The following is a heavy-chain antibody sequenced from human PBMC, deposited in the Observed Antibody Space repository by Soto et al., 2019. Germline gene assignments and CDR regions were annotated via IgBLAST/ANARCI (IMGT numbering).Heavy chain of an antibody. CDR2: IYPSDSDT. J-gene: IGHJ4*02. Sequence: EVQLVQSGAEVKKPGESLKISCKGSGYSFTTYWIGWVRQMPGKGLEWMGIIYPSDSDTRYSPSFQGQVTISVDKSISSAYLQWSSLKASDTAIDYCARKTGAQGPMDYWGQGTLVTVSS. CDR3: ARKTGAQGPMDY. CDR1: GYSFTTYW. V-gene: IGHV5-51*03. D-gene: IGHD1-1*01.